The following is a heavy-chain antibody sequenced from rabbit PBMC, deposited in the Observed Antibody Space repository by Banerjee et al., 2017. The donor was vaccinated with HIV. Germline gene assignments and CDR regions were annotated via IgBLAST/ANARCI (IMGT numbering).Heavy chain of an antibody. CDR2: IGTGSGST. V-gene: IGHV1S40*01. J-gene: IGHJ6*01. Sequence: QSLEESGGGLVQPGASLTLTCKASGFSFSSGYYMFWVRQAPGKGLEWIGCIGTGSGSTWYASWAKGRFTISKTSSTTVTLQMTSLTAADTATYFCARGYGGGTGYVAAYYYGMDLWGQGTLVTVS. CDR1: GFSFSSGYY. CDR3: ARGYGGGTGYVAAYYYGMDL. D-gene: IGHD4-2*01.